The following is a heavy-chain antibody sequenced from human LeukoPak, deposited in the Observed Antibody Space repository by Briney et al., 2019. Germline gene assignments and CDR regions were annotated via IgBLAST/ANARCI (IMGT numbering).Heavy chain of an antibody. Sequence: GASVKVSCKASGYTFTSYAMNWVRQAPGQGLEWMGWINTNTGNPTYAQGFTGRFVFSLDTSVSTAYLQISSLKAEDTAVYYCAREIEGYSSSWYEGDYWGQGTLVTVSS. V-gene: IGHV7-4-1*02. CDR2: INTNTGNP. D-gene: IGHD6-13*01. CDR3: AREIEGYSSSWYEGDY. CDR1: GYTFTSYA. J-gene: IGHJ4*02.